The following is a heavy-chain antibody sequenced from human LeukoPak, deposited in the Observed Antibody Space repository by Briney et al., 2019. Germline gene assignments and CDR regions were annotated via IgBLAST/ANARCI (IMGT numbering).Heavy chain of an antibody. D-gene: IGHD3-22*01. J-gene: IGHJ4*02. CDR3: ALNYYDSSGPGPYFDY. CDR1: GFTFSSYW. CDR2: LKQDGSEK. V-gene: IGHV3-7*01. Sequence: PGGSLRLSCAASGFTFSSYWMSWVRQAPGKGLEWVANLKQDGSEKYYVDSVKGRFTISRDNATNSLYMQMNSLRAEDTAVYYCALNYYDSSGPGPYFDYWGQRTLVTVSS.